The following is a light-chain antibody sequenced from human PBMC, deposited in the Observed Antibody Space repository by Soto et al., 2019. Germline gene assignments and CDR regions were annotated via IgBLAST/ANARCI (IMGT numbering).Light chain of an antibody. Sequence: EIVMTQSPATLSVSPGESATLSCRASQDITNNLAWYQQKPGQAPRLLLYGVSFRATDIPARFSGSGSGTEFTLTISSLQSEDFAVYYCQQYNKWPPFTFGGGTKVEIK. CDR2: GVS. CDR3: QQYNKWPPFT. CDR1: QDITNN. J-gene: IGKJ4*01. V-gene: IGKV3D-15*01.